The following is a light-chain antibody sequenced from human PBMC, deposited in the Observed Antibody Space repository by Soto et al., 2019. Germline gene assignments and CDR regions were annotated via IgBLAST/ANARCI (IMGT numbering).Light chain of an antibody. J-gene: IGLJ1*01. V-gene: IGLV2-8*01. CDR3: RSYAGRQIYV. Sequence: QSVLTQPPSASGSPGQSVTISCTGTSSDVGNYNYVSWYQQHPGKAPKLMIYEVSKRPSGVPDRFSASKSGNTASLTVSGLQAEDEADYYCRSYAGRQIYVFGTGTKVTVL. CDR1: SSDVGNYNY. CDR2: EVS.